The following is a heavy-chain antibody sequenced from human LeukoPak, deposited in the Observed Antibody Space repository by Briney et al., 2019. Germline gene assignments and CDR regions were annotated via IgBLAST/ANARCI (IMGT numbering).Heavy chain of an antibody. CDR3: ARRSIGSGYYTFDY. CDR2: ISAYNGNT. V-gene: IGHV1-18*01. J-gene: IGHJ4*02. D-gene: IGHD3-22*01. Sequence: GASVKVSCKASGHTFTSYGISWVRQAPGQGLEWMGWISAYNGNTNYAQKLQGRVTMTTDTSTSTAYMELRSLRSDDTAVYYCARRSIGSGYYTFDYWGQGTLVTVSS. CDR1: GHTFTSYG.